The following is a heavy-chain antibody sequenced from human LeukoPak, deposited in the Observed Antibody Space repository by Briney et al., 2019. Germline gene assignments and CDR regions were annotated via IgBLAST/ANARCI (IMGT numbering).Heavy chain of an antibody. CDR2: ISWNSGNI. D-gene: IGHD3-10*01. CDR1: GFTFDDYG. Sequence: GGSLRLSCAASGFTFDDYGMHWVRQAPGKGLEWVSGISWNSGNIGYADSVKGRFTISRDNSKNTLDLQMISLRAEDTAMYYCARHEPYNSGSHYDYWGQETLVAVSS. V-gene: IGHV3-9*01. CDR3: ARHEPYNSGSHYDY. J-gene: IGHJ4*02.